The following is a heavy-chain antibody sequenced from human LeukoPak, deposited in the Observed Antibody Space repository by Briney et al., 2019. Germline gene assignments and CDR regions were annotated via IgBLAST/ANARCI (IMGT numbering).Heavy chain of an antibody. Sequence: ASVKVSCKASGCTFTSYGISWVRQAPGQGLEWMGWISAYNGNTNYAQNLQGRVTLTTDTSTSTACMELRSLRSDDTALYYCARTCSSSSCYMVHWGQGTLVTVSS. CDR2: ISAYNGNT. D-gene: IGHD2-2*02. CDR1: GCTFTSYG. CDR3: ARTCSSSSCYMVH. J-gene: IGHJ4*02. V-gene: IGHV1-18*01.